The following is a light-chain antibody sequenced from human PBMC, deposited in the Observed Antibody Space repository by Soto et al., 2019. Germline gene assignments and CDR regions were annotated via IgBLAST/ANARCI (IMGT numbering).Light chain of an antibody. CDR3: CSYAGSSTVV. CDR2: YDT. J-gene: IGLJ2*01. V-gene: IGLV3-21*01. Sequence: SYELTQPPSVSVAPGKTARITCGGNNIGSKSVHWYQQKPGQAPVLVIYYDTDRPSGIPERFSGSNSGNTASLTISGLQAEDEADYYCCSYAGSSTVVFGGGTKLTVL. CDR1: NIGSKS.